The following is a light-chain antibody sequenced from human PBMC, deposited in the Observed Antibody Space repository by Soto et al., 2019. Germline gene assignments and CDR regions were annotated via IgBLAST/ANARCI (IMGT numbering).Light chain of an antibody. CDR1: QSLSSY. J-gene: IGKJ4*01. Sequence: DIVLTQSPATLSLSPGERATLSCRASQSLSSYLAWYQHSPGQAPRLLIYDASNRATGIPARFSGSGSGTDFTLTISSLEPEDFAVYYCQQRSNWPLTFGGGTKVEIK. CDR3: QQRSNWPLT. CDR2: DAS. V-gene: IGKV3-11*01.